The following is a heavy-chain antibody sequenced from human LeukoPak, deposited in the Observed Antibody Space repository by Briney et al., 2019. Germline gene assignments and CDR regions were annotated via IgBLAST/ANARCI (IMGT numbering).Heavy chain of an antibody. Sequence: GGSLRLSCAASGFTFSSYAMHWVRQAPGKGLEWVSGISWNSGSIGYADSVKGRFTISRDNAKNSLYLQMNSLRAEDTALYYCAKDIGRAYSSSWSPPFDYWGQGTLVTVSS. CDR3: AKDIGRAYSSSWSPPFDY. D-gene: IGHD6-13*01. V-gene: IGHV3-9*01. J-gene: IGHJ4*02. CDR2: ISWNSGSI. CDR1: GFTFSSYA.